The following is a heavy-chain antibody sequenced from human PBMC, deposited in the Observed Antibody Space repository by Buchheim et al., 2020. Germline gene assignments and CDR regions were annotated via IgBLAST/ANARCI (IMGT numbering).Heavy chain of an antibody. D-gene: IGHD2-21*02. J-gene: IGHJ6*02. CDR3: ARVPTARYYYGMDV. Sequence: EVQLVESGGGLVQPGGSLRLSCAASGFSVSSNYMSWVRQAPGKGLEWVSVIYSGGSTYYADSVRGRFTISRDNSKNTLYLRMNSLRAEDTAVYYCARVPTARYYYGMDVWGQGTT. CDR2: IYSGGST. CDR1: GFSVSSNY. V-gene: IGHV3-66*02.